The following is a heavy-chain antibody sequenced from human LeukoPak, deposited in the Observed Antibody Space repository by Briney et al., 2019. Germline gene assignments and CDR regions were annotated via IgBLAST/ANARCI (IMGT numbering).Heavy chain of an antibody. CDR2: IYYSGST. V-gene: IGHV4-39*07. Sequence: SETLSLTCTVSGGSISSGIYSWGWIRQPPGKGLEWIGSIYYSGSTYCNPSLKSRVTISVDTSKNQFSLKLSSVTAADTAVYYCARVPEYDGAVYWGQGTLVTVSS. CDR3: ARVPEYDGAVY. J-gene: IGHJ4*02. D-gene: IGHD2/OR15-2a*01. CDR1: GGSISSGIYS.